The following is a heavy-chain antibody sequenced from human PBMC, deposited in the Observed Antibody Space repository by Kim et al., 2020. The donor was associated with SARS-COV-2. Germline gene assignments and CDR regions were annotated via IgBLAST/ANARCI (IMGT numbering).Heavy chain of an antibody. D-gene: IGHD3-10*01. J-gene: IGHJ4*02. CDR2: INHSGST. V-gene: IGHV4-34*01. CDR3: AGHRSPSGDY. CDR1: GGSFSGYY. Sequence: SETLSLTCAVYGGSFSGYYWSWIRQPPGKGLEWIGEINHSGSTNYNPSLKSRVTISVDTSKNQFSLKLSSVTAADTAVYYCAGHRSPSGDYWGQGTLVTV.